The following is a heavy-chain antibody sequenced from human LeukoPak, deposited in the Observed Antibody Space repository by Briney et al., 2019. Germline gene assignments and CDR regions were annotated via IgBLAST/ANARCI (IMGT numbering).Heavy chain of an antibody. CDR2: ISVSGGST. CDR3: AKDLVSYYDILTGYSAFDY. CDR1: GFTFSSFA. J-gene: IGHJ4*02. V-gene: IGHV3-23*01. D-gene: IGHD3-9*01. Sequence: GGSLRLSCAPSGFTFSSFAMSCVRQAPGRGLGWVSAISVSGGSTYYADSVKGRFTISRDNSKNTLYLQMNSLRAEDTAVYYCAKDLVSYYDILTGYSAFDYWGQGTLVTVSS.